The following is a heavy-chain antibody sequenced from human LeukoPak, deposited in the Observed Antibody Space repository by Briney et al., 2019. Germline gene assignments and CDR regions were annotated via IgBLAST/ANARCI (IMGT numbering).Heavy chain of an antibody. CDR2: INHSGST. Sequence: SETLSLTCAVYGGSFSGYYWSWIRQSPGMGLEWIGEINHSGSTNYNPSLKSRVTISVDTSKNQFSLKLSSVTAADTAVYYCARTLGYCSGGSCYFNWFDPWGQGTLVTVSS. J-gene: IGHJ5*02. D-gene: IGHD2-15*01. V-gene: IGHV4-34*01. CDR3: ARTLGYCSGGSCYFNWFDP. CDR1: GGSFSGYY.